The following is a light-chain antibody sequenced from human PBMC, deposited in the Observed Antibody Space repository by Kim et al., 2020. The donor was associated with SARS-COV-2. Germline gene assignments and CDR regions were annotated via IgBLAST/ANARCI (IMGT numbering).Light chain of an antibody. J-gene: IGKJ4*01. CDR2: TVS. V-gene: IGKV1-16*01. CDR3: LQYDGEPHT. CDR1: QGIDSA. Sequence: ASVGDRITIPCRASQGIDSALAWFQQKPGKAPKSLIYTVSILQSGVPSRFSGSGSGTDFTLTISSLQPEDFAAYYCLQYDGEPHTFGGGTKVDIK.